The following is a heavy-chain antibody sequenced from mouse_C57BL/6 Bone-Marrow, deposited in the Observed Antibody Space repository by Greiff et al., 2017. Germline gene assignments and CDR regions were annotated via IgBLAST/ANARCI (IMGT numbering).Heavy chain of an antibody. CDR2: VYPYNGGT. V-gene: IGHV1-36*01. CDR1: GFTFTDYY. J-gene: IGHJ2*01. D-gene: IGHD1-1*01. Sequence: EVQLQQSGPVLVKPGPSVKISCKASGFTFTDYYMHWVKQSHGKSLEWIGLVYPYNGGTSYNQKFKGKATLTVDPSSRTAYMELNRLTSEASAVYYCARGGPLLLRYYFDYWGQGTTLTVSS. CDR3: ARGGPLLLRYYFDY.